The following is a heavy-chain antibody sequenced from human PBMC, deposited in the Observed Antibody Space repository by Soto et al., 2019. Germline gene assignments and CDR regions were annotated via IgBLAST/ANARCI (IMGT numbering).Heavy chain of an antibody. D-gene: IGHD6-19*01. CDR2: INPNGGST. CDR1: GYSFTSQY. Sequence: QVQLVQSGAEVKKPGASVKISCEASGYSFTSQYVHWVRQAPGQGLEWMGIINPNGGSTTYAQKFQGRVPLNRDHSTSNAFMELSSLTTEATPVYDCARDQWLPPGGGGTEPLDIWGQGTMVTVAS. CDR3: ARDQWLPPGGGGTEPLDI. J-gene: IGHJ3*02. V-gene: IGHV1-46*01.